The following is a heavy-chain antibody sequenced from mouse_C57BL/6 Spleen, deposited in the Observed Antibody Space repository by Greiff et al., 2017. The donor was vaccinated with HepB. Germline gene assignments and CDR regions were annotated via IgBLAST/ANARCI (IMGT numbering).Heavy chain of an antibody. J-gene: IGHJ3*01. D-gene: IGHD5-2*01. CDR2: LWTGGGT. CDR1: GFSLTSYA. Sequence: VKLVESGPGLVAPSQSLSITCTVSGFSLTSYAISWVRQPPGKGLEWLGVLWTGGGTNYNSALKSRLSISKDNSKSQVFLKMNSLQTDDTARYYCARKEENTWFAYWGQGTLVTVSA. CDR3: ARKEENTWFAY. V-gene: IGHV2-9-1*01.